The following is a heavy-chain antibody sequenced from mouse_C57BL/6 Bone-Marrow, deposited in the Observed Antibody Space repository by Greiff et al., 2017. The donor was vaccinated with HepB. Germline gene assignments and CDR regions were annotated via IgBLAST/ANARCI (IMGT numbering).Heavy chain of an antibody. Sequence: VQLQQPGAELVKPGASVKVSCKASGYTFTSYWMHWVKQRPGQGLEWIGRIHPSDSDTNYNQKFKGKATLTVDKSSSTAYMQLSSLTSEDSAVYYCAIGGSSGYDWFAYWGQGTLVTVSA. CDR1: GYTFTSYW. V-gene: IGHV1-74*01. J-gene: IGHJ3*01. CDR2: IHPSDSDT. D-gene: IGHD3-2*02. CDR3: AIGGSSGYDWFAY.